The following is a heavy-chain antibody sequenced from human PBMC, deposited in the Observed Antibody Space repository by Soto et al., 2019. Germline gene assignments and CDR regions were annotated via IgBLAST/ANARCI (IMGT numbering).Heavy chain of an antibody. CDR1: GFTFSSYS. J-gene: IGHJ4*02. V-gene: IGHV3-21*01. CDR2: ISSSSSYI. CDR3: ASTVTTGY. Sequence: EVQLVESGGGLVKPGGSLRLFCAASGFTFSSYSMNWVRQAPGKGLEWVSSISSSSSYIYYADSVKGRFTISRDNAKNSLYLQMNSLRAEDTAVYYCASTVTTGYWGQGTLVTVSS. D-gene: IGHD4-17*01.